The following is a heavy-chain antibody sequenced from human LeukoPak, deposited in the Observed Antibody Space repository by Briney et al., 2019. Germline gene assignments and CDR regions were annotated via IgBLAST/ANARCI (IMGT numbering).Heavy chain of an antibody. CDR1: GFTVSSNY. D-gene: IGHD2-2*01. CDR2: IYSSGCT. V-gene: IGHV3-53*01. CDR3: ATAFNRPCYGEN. J-gene: IGHJ4*02. Sequence: GGSLRLSCAASGFTVSSNYMSWVRQAPGRGLEWVSVIYSSGCTYYADSVKGRFTISRDNSKNTLYLQMNSLRAEDTAVYYCATAFNRPCYGENWGQGTLVTVSS.